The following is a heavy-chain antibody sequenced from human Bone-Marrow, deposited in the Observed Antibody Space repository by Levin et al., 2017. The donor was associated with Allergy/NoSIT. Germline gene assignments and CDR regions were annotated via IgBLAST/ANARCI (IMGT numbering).Heavy chain of an antibody. Sequence: KISCKASGGTLRSSTISWVRQAPGEGLEWMGGITPVFGTARYAQKFQGRVTITADESTSTAYMELSSLRSDDTAMYYCAREDTMIADQYFGLWGRGTLVTVSS. V-gene: IGHV1-69*01. D-gene: IGHD3-22*01. CDR3: AREDTMIADQYFGL. CDR2: ITPVFGTA. CDR1: GGTLRSST. J-gene: IGHJ2*01.